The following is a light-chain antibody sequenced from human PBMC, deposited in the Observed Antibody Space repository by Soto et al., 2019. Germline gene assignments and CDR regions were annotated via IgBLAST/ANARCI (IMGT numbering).Light chain of an antibody. CDR2: EVS. Sequence: QSALTQPPSASGSPGQSVTISCTGTNSDVGAYNYVSWYQQHPGKAPKLMISEVSKRPSGVPDRFSGSKSGNTASLTVSGLQAEDEADYYCSSYAGTNHPYAFGTGTKV. CDR1: NSDVGAYNY. J-gene: IGLJ1*01. CDR3: SSYAGTNHPYA. V-gene: IGLV2-8*01.